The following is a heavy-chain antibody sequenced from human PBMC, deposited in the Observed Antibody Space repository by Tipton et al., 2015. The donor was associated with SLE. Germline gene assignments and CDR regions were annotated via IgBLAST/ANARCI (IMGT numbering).Heavy chain of an antibody. Sequence: TLSLTCTVSGGSISSYYWSWIRQPPGKGLEWIGYIYYSGSTNYNPSLKSRVTTSVDTSRSQFSLKLTSVTAADTAIYYCARDLNGYNRGYYYYMDVWGKGTTVTVS. CDR3: ARDLNGYNRGYYYYMDV. J-gene: IGHJ6*03. V-gene: IGHV4-59*01. CDR2: IYYSGST. D-gene: IGHD5-24*01. CDR1: GGSISSYY.